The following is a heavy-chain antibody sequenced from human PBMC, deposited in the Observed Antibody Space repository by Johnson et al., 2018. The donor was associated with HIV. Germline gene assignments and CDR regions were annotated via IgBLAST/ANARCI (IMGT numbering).Heavy chain of an antibody. D-gene: IGHD2-21*01. CDR2: VKRHGRET. CDR3: AKDGPIYCGGDCYDGRGSFDI. CDR1: GFTFSSYG. Sequence: VQLVESGGGVVQPGGSLRLSCAASGFTFSSYGMHWVRQAPGKGLEWVANVKRHGRETYYVDSVKGRFTISRDHAKKSLSLQMNSLRAEDTAVYYCAKDGPIYCGGDCYDGRGSFDIWGQGTMVTVSS. V-gene: IGHV3-7*01. J-gene: IGHJ3*02.